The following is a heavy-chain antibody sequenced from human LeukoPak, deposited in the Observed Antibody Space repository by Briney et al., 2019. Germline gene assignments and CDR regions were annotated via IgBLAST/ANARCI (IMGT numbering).Heavy chain of an antibody. CDR3: ARPNSGFFDY. D-gene: IGHD6-19*01. V-gene: IGHV5-51*01. CDR2: IYPGDSDT. CDR1: GYKFTSYW. J-gene: IGHJ4*02. Sequence: GESLKISCKASGYKFTSYWIAWVRQMPGKGLEWMAIIYPGDSDTKYSPSFQGQVTISADKSITTAYLQWSSLKASDTAIYYCARPNSGFFDYWGQGTLVTVSS.